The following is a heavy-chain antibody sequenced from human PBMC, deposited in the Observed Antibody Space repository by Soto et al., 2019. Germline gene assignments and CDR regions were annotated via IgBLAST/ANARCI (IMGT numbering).Heavy chain of an antibody. J-gene: IGHJ5*02. Sequence: ASVKVSCKASGYTFTSDAMHWVRQAPGERLEWMGRINAGNCNTKYSQKFQGRVTITRDTSASTAYMELSSLRSEDTAVYYCARDLGGYCSSTSCFPYNWFDPWGQGTLVTVSS. D-gene: IGHD2-2*01. CDR3: ARDLGGYCSSTSCFPYNWFDP. V-gene: IGHV1-3*01. CDR1: GYTFTSDA. CDR2: INAGNCNT.